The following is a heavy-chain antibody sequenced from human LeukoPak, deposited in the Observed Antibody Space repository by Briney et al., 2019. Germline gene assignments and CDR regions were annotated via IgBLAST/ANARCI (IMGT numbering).Heavy chain of an antibody. D-gene: IGHD3-3*01. Sequence: SETLSLTCAVYGGSFSGYYWSWIRQPPGKGLEWIGEINHSGSTSYNPSLKSRVTISVDTSKNQFSLKLSSVTAADTAVYYCASSMGVVDAFVIWGQGTMVTVSS. CDR2: INHSGST. J-gene: IGHJ3*02. CDR1: GGSFSGYY. V-gene: IGHV4-34*01. CDR3: ASSMGVVDAFVI.